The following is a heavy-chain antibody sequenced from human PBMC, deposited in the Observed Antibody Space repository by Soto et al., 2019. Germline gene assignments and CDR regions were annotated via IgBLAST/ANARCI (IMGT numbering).Heavy chain of an antibody. Sequence: ASVKVSCKASGYTFIHYGFSWVRQAPGQELEWMGLISGYNGNTKYAEKFQNRVTMTTDTSTNTAHMELRSLRSDDTAVYYCAREGQAPYYYYGRDVWGQGSAVTVSS. CDR1: GYTFIHYG. CDR2: ISGYNGNT. V-gene: IGHV1-18*01. J-gene: IGHJ6*02. CDR3: AREGQAPYYYYGRDV.